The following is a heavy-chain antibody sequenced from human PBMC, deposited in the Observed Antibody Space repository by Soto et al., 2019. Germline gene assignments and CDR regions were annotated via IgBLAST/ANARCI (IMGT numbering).Heavy chain of an antibody. J-gene: IGHJ6*02. CDR1: GFTFSSYA. V-gene: IGHV3-23*01. Sequence: LRLSCAASGFTFSSYAMSWVRLAPGKGLEWVSGITGSGAITYYTDSVKGRFTISRDNSKNTLYLQMHSLRAEDTAVYYCARDVWETTSMYYGLDVWGLGTTVTVSS. CDR3: ARDVWETTSMYYGLDV. CDR2: ITGSGAIT. D-gene: IGHD1-26*01.